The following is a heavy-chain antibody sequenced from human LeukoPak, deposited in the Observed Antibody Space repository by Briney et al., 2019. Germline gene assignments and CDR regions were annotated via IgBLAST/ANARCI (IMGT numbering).Heavy chain of an antibody. J-gene: IGHJ5*02. CDR1: GNTLTGFY. CDR2: VRPKNTGA. D-gene: IGHD2-2*01. CDR3: ARGGRDTSPYNWFDP. V-gene: IGHV1-2*06. Sequence: GASVKVFCKSFGNTLTGFYLHWLRQAPRQGLEWMGRVRPKNTGATYSQKFQGRVTMTRDTAMNTAYMELSGLKSDDTAIYYCARGGRDTSPYNWFDPWGQGTLVTVSS.